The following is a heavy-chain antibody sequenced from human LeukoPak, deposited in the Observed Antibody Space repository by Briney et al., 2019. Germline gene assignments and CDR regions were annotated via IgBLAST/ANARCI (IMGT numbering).Heavy chain of an antibody. CDR3: AKDPGYCSGGSCYLGRYGMDV. CDR1: GFTFSSYA. V-gene: IGHV3-23*01. D-gene: IGHD2-15*01. Sequence: GASLRLSCAASGFTFSSYAMSWVRQAPGKGLEWVSAISGSGGSTYYADSVKGRFTISRDISKNTLYLQMNSLRAEDTAVYYCAKDPGYCSGGSCYLGRYGMDVWGQGTTVPVSS. J-gene: IGHJ6*02. CDR2: ISGSGGST.